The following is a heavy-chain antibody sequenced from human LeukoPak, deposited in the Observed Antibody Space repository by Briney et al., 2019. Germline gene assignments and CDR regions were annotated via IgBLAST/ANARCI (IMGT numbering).Heavy chain of an antibody. J-gene: IGHJ4*02. CDR2: INPSGGST. CDR1: GYTFTSYY. D-gene: IGHD2-2*01. CDR3: AKDLVVVPSDY. V-gene: IGHV1-46*01. Sequence: GASVKVSCKASGYTFTSYYMHWVRQAPGQGLEWMGIINPSGGSTSYAQKFQGRVTMTRDTSTSTVYMELSSLRSEDTAVYYCAKDLVVVPSDYWGQGTLVTVSS.